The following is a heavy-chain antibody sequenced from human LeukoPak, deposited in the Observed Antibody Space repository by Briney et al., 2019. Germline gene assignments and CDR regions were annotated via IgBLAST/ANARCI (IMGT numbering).Heavy chain of an antibody. D-gene: IGHD2-15*01. J-gene: IGHJ5*02. CDR3: ARDVYCSGGSCYSGWFDP. CDR1: GFTFSTYW. V-gene: IGHV3-7*01. Sequence: PGGSLRLSCAASGFTFSTYWMNWVRQASGKGLEWVANIKQDGSEIYYVDSVKGRFTISRDNAKNSLYLQMNSLRAEDTAVYYCARDVYCSGGSCYSGWFDPWGQGTLVTVSS. CDR2: IKQDGSEI.